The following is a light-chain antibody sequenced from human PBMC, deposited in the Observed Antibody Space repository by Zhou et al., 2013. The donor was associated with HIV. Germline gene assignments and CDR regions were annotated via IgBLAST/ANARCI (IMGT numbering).Light chain of an antibody. Sequence: DIQMTQSPSSLSASIGDRVTITCRAGQGISSSLAWYQQRPGKAPRLLLFDSFKLQTGVPMRFSGSGSGTDYTLTINSLQPEDFATYYCQQYYDTPLTFGHGTKVEIK. CDR3: QQYYDTPLT. J-gene: IGKJ1*01. CDR1: QGISSS. CDR2: DSF. V-gene: IGKV1-NL1*01.